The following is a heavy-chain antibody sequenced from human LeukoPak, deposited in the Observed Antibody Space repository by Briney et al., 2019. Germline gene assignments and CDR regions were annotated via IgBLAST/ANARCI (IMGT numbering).Heavy chain of an antibody. CDR1: GGSFSVYY. J-gene: IGHJ6*02. V-gene: IGHV4-34*01. Sequence: KPSETLSLTCAVYGGSFSVYYWSWIRQTPGRGLEWIGEINHSGTTNYNPSLKSRVTISVDTSKNQFSLKVASVTAADTAVYYCATRDVWGHGTTVTVSS. CDR2: INHSGTT. CDR3: ATRDV.